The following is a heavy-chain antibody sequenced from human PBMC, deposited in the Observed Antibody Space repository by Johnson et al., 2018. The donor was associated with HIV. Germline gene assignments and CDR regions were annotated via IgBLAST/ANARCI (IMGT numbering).Heavy chain of an antibody. D-gene: IGHD3-9*01. CDR2: ISYDGSNK. CDR1: GFTFSSYA. J-gene: IGHJ3*02. V-gene: IGHV3-30*04. Sequence: QMQLVESGGGVVQPGGSLRLSCAASGFTFSSYAMHWVRQAPGKGLEWVAVISYDGSNKYYVDSVKARFTISRDDARNTLYLQMNSLRVEDTALYYCARDGDDGDEADDTMGAFDIWGQGTMVTVSS. CDR3: ARDGDDGDEADDTMGAFDI.